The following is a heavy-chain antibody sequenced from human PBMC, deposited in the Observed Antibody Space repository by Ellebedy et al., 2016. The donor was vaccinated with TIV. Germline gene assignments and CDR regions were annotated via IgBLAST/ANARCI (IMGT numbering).Heavy chain of an antibody. D-gene: IGHD3-10*01. CDR1: GDSVSTDIG. J-gene: IGHJ6*02. V-gene: IGHV6-1*01. CDR3: ARGWFGSGMGV. Sequence: SETLSLTCVISGDSVSTDIGWNWIRQSPSRGLEWLGRTYYRSKWNNDYAVSLKSRITINPAMSKNLFSLQFNSVTPEDTAVYYCARGWFGSGMGVWGQGTTVTVSS. CDR2: TYYRSKWNN.